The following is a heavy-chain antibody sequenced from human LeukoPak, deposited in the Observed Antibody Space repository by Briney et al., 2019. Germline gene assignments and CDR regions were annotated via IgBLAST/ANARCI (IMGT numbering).Heavy chain of an antibody. J-gene: IGHJ4*02. CDR2: IKQDGSEK. CDR1: GFTFSSYW. Sequence: SGGSLRLSCAASGFTFSSYWMSWVRQAPGKGLEWVANIKQDGSEKYYVDSVKGRFTISRDGSKNTLYVQMNSLRAEDTAVYYCAKGVGTNKGGYYFDYWGQGTPVTVSS. D-gene: IGHD1-26*01. CDR3: AKGVGTNKGGYYFDY. V-gene: IGHV3-7*05.